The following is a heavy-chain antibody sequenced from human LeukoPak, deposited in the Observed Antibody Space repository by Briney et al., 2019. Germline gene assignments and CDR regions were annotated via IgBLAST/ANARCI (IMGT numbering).Heavy chain of an antibody. J-gene: IGHJ5*02. Sequence: GSSLKISSKGAGYGFSNYLIGWVREIAGKVQELRGITNHSHSSTRSSRSFQRPVTMSADKSITTAHLQWSSLTASDTALYYCARSNSDGSYPNWSDPWGQGTLVTVSS. CDR3: ARSNSDGSYPNWSDP. V-gene: IGHV5-51*01. D-gene: IGHD1-26*01. CDR1: GYGFSNYL. CDR2: TNHSHSST.